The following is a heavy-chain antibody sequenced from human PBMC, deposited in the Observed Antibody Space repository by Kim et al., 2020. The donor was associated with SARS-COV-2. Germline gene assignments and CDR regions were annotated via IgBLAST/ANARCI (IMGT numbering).Heavy chain of an antibody. CDR2: ISYDGSNK. J-gene: IGHJ6*01. V-gene: IGHV3-30-3*01. CDR3: ARDPSSRLRGLTYSYYGM. CDR1: GFTFSSCA. D-gene: IGHD3-10*01. Sequence: GGSLRLSCAASGFTFSSCAIHWVRQAPGKGLEWVAVISYDGSNKNYADSVKGRFTISRDNSKNTLYLQMNTRRPEATALYYCARDPSSRLRGLTYSYYGM.